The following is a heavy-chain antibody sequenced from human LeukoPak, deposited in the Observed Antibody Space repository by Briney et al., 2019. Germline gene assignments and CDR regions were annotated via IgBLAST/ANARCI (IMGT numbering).Heavy chain of an antibody. Sequence: GASVKVSCKASGYTFTSYYMHWVRQAPGQGLEWMGIINPSGGSTSYAQKFQGGVTMTRDTSTSTVYMELSSLRSEDTAVYYCARDSTPNDSSGYFHDYWGQGTLVTVSS. V-gene: IGHV1-46*01. D-gene: IGHD3-22*01. J-gene: IGHJ4*02. CDR2: INPSGGST. CDR1: GYTFTSYY. CDR3: ARDSTPNDSSGYFHDY.